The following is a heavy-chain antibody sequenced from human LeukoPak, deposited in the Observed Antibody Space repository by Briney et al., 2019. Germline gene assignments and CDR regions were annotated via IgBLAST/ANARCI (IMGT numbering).Heavy chain of an antibody. CDR1: GFTFSSYS. CDR2: ISTSSSYI. V-gene: IGHV3-21*04. Sequence: PGGSLRLSCAASGFTFSSYSVNWVRQAPGKGLEWVSSISTSSSYIYYIDSVKGRFTISRDNAKNSLYLQMNSLRAEDTALYYCAKDLNYDILTGLGAFDIWGQGTMVTVSS. J-gene: IGHJ3*02. D-gene: IGHD3-9*01. CDR3: AKDLNYDILTGLGAFDI.